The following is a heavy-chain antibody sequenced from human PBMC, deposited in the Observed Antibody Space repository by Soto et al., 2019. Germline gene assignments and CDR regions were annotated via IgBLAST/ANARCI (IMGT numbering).Heavy chain of an antibody. CDR3: ARHLGGSSWYWYNWFDP. D-gene: IGHD6-13*01. CDR1: GYTFTRYG. V-gene: IGHV1-18*04. CDR2: ISAYNGNT. J-gene: IGHJ5*02. Sequence: ASVKVSCKASGYTFTRYGISWVRQAPGQGLEWMGWISAYNGNTNYAQKLQGRVTMTTDTSTSTAYMELRSLRSDDTAVYYCARHLGGSSWYWYNWFDPWGQGTLVTVSS.